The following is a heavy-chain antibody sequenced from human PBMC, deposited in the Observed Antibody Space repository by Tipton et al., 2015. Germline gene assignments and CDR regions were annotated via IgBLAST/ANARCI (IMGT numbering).Heavy chain of an antibody. CDR3: ACQDYDSLTRDYQTVDY. CDR2: IQYSGST. CDR1: SDSISKYY. Sequence: TLSLTCSVSSDSISKYYWSWIRQPPGKELEWIGYIQYSGSTNYNPSLKSRVTMSRDTSKNQFSRKLTSVTAADTAVYYCACQDYDSLTRDYQTVDYWGQGTLVAVFS. J-gene: IGHJ4*02. D-gene: IGHD3-9*01. V-gene: IGHV4-59*08.